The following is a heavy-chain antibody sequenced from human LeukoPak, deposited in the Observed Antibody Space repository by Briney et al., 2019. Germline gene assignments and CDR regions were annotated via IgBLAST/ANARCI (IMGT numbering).Heavy chain of an antibody. CDR2: IKEDGSEK. CDR3: ARDESGPAD. D-gene: IGHD3-3*01. V-gene: IGHV3-7*01. CDR1: GFTFSNYW. J-gene: IGHJ4*02. Sequence: GGSLRLSCAASGFTFSNYWMTWVRQAPGKGLEWVANIKEDGSEKYYVDSVKGRFSISRDNAKNSLYLQMNSLRAEDTALYYCARDESGPADWGLGTLVTVS.